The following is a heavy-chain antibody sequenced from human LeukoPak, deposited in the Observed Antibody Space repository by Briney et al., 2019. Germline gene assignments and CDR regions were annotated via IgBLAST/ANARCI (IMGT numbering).Heavy chain of an antibody. D-gene: IGHD5-12*01. CDR1: GGSISSSSYY. Sequence: PSETLSLTCTVSGGSISSSSYYWGWIRQPPGKGLEWIGSIYYSGSTYYNPSLKSRVTISVDTSKNQFSLKLSSVTAADTAVYYCARIRVEGYDYFDYWGQGTLVTVSS. J-gene: IGHJ4*02. CDR2: IYYSGST. V-gene: IGHV4-39*07. CDR3: ARIRVEGYDYFDY.